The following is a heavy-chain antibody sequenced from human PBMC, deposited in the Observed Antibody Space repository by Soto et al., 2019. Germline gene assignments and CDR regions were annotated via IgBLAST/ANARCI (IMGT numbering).Heavy chain of an antibody. D-gene: IGHD3-22*01. Sequence: QVQLVESGGGVVQPGRSLRLSCAASGFTFSSYAMHWVRQAPGKGLGWVAVISYDGSNKYYADSVKGRFTISRDNSKNTLYLQMNSLRAEDTAVYYCSRDLDSTFDYWGQGTLVTVSS. CDR3: SRDLDSTFDY. V-gene: IGHV3-30-3*01. J-gene: IGHJ4*02. CDR1: GFTFSSYA. CDR2: ISYDGSNK.